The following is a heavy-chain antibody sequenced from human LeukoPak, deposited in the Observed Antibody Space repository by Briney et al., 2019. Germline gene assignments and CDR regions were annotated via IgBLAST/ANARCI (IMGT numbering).Heavy chain of an antibody. CDR3: ARRGGSSSRRSPIDY. D-gene: IGHD6-6*01. Sequence: PGGSLRLSCTASGFTFSDYWMTWVRQAPGKGPEWVANIKQDGSQRYYVDSVRGRFTISGDNAKNSLFLQMNGLRAEDTAVYYCARRGGSSSRRSPIDYWGQGTLVTVSS. J-gene: IGHJ4*02. V-gene: IGHV3-7*01. CDR1: GFTFSDYW. CDR2: IKQDGSQR.